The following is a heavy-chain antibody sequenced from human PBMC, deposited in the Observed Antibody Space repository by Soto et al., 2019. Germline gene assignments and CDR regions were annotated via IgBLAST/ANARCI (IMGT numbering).Heavy chain of an antibody. CDR2: ISHDGSYK. D-gene: IGHD1-26*01. Sequence: QVQLVESGGGVVQPGRSLRLSCAASGFSFTTYVMHWVRQAPGKGLEWVAVISHDGSYKYYGDAVKGRFTISRDTSKNAVYLEMNSLRPEGTAVYYCAKGLLAIVGTTLPRDAFNIWGQGTMVTVSS. CDR1: GFSFTTYV. CDR3: AKGLLAIVGTTLPRDAFNI. V-gene: IGHV3-30*18. J-gene: IGHJ3*02.